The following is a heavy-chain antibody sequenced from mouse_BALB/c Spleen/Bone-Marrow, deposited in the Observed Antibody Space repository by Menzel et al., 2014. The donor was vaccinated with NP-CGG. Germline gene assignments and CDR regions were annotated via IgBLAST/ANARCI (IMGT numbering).Heavy chain of an antibody. D-gene: IGHD2-1*01. V-gene: IGHV4-1*02. CDR1: GFDFSRYW. CDR2: INPDSSTI. Sequence: DVQQVESGGGLVQPGGSLKLSCAASGFDFSRYWMSWVRQAPGKGLEWIGEINPDSSTINYTPSLKDKFIISRDNAKNTLYLQMSKVRSEDTALYYCARQGYYGKGDYWGQGTTLTVSS. CDR3: ARQGYYGKGDY. J-gene: IGHJ2*01.